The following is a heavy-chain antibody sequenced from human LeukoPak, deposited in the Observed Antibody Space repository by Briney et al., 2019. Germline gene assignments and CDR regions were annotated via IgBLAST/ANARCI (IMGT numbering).Heavy chain of an antibody. V-gene: IGHV3-11*01. CDR1: GFTFSDFY. Sequence: GGSLRLSCAASGFTFSDFYMGWTRQAPGKGLECVSYISSGGSNIHYADSVKGRFTISRDDAQNSLILQMNSLTAEDTAVFYCARGSRYGSGSHFDFWGQGTLVTVSS. J-gene: IGHJ4*02. CDR3: ARGSRYGSGSHFDF. D-gene: IGHD3-10*01. CDR2: ISSGGSNI.